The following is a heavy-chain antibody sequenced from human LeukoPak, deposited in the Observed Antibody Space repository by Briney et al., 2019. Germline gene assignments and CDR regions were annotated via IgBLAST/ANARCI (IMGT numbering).Heavy chain of an antibody. D-gene: IGHD3-22*01. CDR3: AREGTYYYDSSGYDNWFDP. V-gene: IGHV4-4*07. CDR2: IYTSGSA. J-gene: IGHJ5*02. CDR1: GGSFSSYY. Sequence: SETLSLTCTVSGGSFSSYYWSWIRQPAGKGLEWIGRIYTSGSANYNPSLKSRVTMSVDTSKNQFSLKLSSVTAADTAVYYCAREGTYYYDSSGYDNWFDPWGQGTLVTVSS.